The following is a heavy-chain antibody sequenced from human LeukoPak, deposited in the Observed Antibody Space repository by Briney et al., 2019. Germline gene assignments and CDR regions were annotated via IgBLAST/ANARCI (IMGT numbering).Heavy chain of an antibody. CDR1: GYTFTSYD. J-gene: IGHJ5*02. CDR3: ARGGEYCSSTSCPNWFNP. CDR2: MNPNSGNT. Sequence: ASVKVSCKASGYTFTSYDINWVRQATGQGLEWMGWMNPNSGNTGYAQKFQGRVTMTRNTSIGTAYMELSSLRSEDTAVYYCARGGEYCSSTSCPNWFNPWGQGTLVTVSS. V-gene: IGHV1-8*01. D-gene: IGHD2-2*01.